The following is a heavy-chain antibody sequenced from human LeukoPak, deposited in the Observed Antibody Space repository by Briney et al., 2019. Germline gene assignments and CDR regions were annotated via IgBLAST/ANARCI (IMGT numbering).Heavy chain of an antibody. J-gene: IGHJ4*02. CDR2: IKKDGSEK. CDR1: GFTFSSHW. D-gene: IGHD6-19*01. V-gene: IGHV3-7*01. Sequence: DPGGSLRLSCAASGFTFSSHWMSWVRQAPGKGLEWVANIKKDGSEKYYVDSVKGRFTISRDNAKNSLYLQMNSLRAEDTAVYYCARVLISSGGWYLDYWGQGTLVTVSS. CDR3: ARVLISSGGWYLDY.